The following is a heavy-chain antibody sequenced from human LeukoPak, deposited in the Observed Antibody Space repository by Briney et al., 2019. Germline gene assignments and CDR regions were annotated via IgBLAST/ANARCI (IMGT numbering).Heavy chain of an antibody. CDR2: TSSYNGNT. Sequence: ASVKVSCKASGYTFTNYGITWVRQAPGQGLEWMGWTSSYNGNTNYAQKFQGRVTMTTDTSTSTAYMELRSLTSDDTAVYYCARDRQVGYWGQGTLVTVSS. CDR3: ARDRQVGY. J-gene: IGHJ4*02. V-gene: IGHV1-18*01. CDR1: GYTFTNYG.